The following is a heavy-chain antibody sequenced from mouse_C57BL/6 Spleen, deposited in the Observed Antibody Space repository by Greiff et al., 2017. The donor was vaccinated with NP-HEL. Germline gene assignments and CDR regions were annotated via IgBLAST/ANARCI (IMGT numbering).Heavy chain of an antibody. J-gene: IGHJ2*01. D-gene: IGHD2-4*01. CDR1: GYSITSGYY. CDR2: ISYDGSN. Sequence: EVKLQESGPGLVKPSQSLSLTCSVTGYSITSGYYWNWIRQFPGNKLEWMGYISYDGSNNYNPSLKNRISITRDTSKNQFFLKLNSVTTEDTATYYCARGGIYYDYDGAPYWGQGTTLTVSS. CDR3: ARGGIYYDYDGAPY. V-gene: IGHV3-6*01.